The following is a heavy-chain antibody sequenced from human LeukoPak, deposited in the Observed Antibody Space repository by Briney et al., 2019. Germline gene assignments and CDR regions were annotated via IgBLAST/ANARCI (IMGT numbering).Heavy chain of an antibody. CDR2: ISSNGGST. D-gene: IGHD6-13*01. J-gene: IGHJ4*02. CDR3: ARDDGYSSRGRAASFDY. Sequence: PGGSLRLSCAASGFTFSSYAMHWVRQAPGKGLEYVSAISSNGGSTYYANSVKGRFTISRDNSKNTLYLQMGSLRAEDMAVYYCARDDGYSSRGRAASFDYWGQGTLVTVPS. CDR1: GFTFSSYA. V-gene: IGHV3-64*01.